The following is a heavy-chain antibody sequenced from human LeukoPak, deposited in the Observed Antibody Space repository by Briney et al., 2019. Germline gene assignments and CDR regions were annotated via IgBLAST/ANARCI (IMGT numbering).Heavy chain of an antibody. J-gene: IGHJ6*02. CDR2: INPSGST. CDR3: ARVSYGYCSSTSCPNKYYYYGMDV. CDR1: GGSFSGYY. V-gene: IGHV4-34*01. D-gene: IGHD2-2*01. Sequence: PSETLSLTCAVYGGSFSGYYWGWIRQPQGKGLEWIGEINPSGSTNYNTSLKSRVTISVDTSKNQFSLKLSSVTAADTAVYYCARVSYGYCSSTSCPNKYYYYGMDVWGQGTTVTVSS.